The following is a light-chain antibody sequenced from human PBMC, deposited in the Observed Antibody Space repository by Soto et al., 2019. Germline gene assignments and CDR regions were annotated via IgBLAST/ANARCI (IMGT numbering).Light chain of an antibody. CDR3: MQALQTRLT. CDR2: LGS. V-gene: IGKV2-28*01. CDR1: QSLLHSNGYNY. Sequence: DIVMTQSPISLPVTPGEPASISCRSSQSLLHSNGYNYLDWYLQKPGQSLQLLIYLGSNRASGVPDRFSGSGSGKDFTLKISRVETEDVGVYYCMQALQTRLTLGGGTKVEIK. J-gene: IGKJ4*01.